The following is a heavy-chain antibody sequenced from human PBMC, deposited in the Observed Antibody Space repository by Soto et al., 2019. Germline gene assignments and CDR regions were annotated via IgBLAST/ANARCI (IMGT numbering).Heavy chain of an antibody. CDR2: ISYDGSNK. CDR1: GFIFSGYG. J-gene: IGHJ4*02. D-gene: IGHD6-19*01. Sequence: QVQLVESGGGVVQPGRSLRLSCAASGFIFSGYGMHWVRQAPGKGLEWVAVISYDGSNKYYADSVKGRFTNSRDNSKNSLYLQMNSLRAEDTAVYYCAKVLEQWLVLGPPLGYWGQGTLVTVSS. CDR3: AKVLEQWLVLGPPLGY. V-gene: IGHV3-30*18.